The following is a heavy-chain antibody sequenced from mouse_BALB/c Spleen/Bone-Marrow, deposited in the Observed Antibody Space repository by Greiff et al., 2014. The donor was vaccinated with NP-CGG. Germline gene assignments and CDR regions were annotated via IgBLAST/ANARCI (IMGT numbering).Heavy chain of an antibody. Sequence: VQLQQSGAELGMPGASVKMSCKASGYTFTDNWMYWVKQRPGQGLERIGAIDTSDSYTNFNQKFMGKASLTVDASSSTAYMQVSSLTSDDSAVYYCARGGHDFSLDYWGQGTSVTVSS. CDR2: IDTSDSYT. J-gene: IGHJ4*01. CDR1: GYTFTDNW. V-gene: IGHV1-69*01. D-gene: IGHD2-4*01. CDR3: ARGGHDFSLDY.